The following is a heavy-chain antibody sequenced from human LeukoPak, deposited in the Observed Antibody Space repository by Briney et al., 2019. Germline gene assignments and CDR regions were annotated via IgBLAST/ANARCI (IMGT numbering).Heavy chain of an antibody. Sequence: GASVKVSCKASGYNFTGYYMHWVRQAPGQGPEWMGVISPSGGSTTYAQKFQGRVTLTRDMSTSTDYLELSSLRSEDTAVYYCAMGEMATISVDYWGQGTLVTVSS. CDR1: GYNFTGYY. CDR3: AMGEMATISVDY. CDR2: ISPSGGST. J-gene: IGHJ4*02. V-gene: IGHV1-46*01. D-gene: IGHD5-24*01.